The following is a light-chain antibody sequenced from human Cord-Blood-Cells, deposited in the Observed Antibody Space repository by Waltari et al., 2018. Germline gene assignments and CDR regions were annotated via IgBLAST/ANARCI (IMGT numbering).Light chain of an antibody. Sequence: QSALTQPASVSGSPGQSITISCTGTSSDVGGYNYVSWYQQHPGKAPKLMIYDVSNRPSGVSNRFSCSKSGNTASLTISGLQAEDEADYYCSSYTSSSISYVFGTGTKVTVL. CDR1: SSDVGGYNY. J-gene: IGLJ1*01. V-gene: IGLV2-14*01. CDR2: DVS. CDR3: SSYTSSSISYV.